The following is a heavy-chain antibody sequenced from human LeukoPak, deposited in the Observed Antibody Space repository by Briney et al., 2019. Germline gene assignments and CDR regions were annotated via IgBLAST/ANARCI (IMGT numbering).Heavy chain of an antibody. J-gene: IGHJ4*02. V-gene: IGHV1-8*01. CDR1: GYTFTSYD. CDR3: ARGGAAAGFDY. Sequence: PVASVKVSCKAAGYTFTSYDINWVRQATGQGLEWMGWMNPNSGNTGYAQKFQGRVTMTRNTSISTAYMELSSLGSEDAAVYYCARGGAAAGFDYWGQGTLVTVSS. CDR2: MNPNSGNT. D-gene: IGHD6-13*01.